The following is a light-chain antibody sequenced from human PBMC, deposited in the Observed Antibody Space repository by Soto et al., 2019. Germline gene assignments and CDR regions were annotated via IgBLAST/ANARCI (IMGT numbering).Light chain of an antibody. CDR2: DVS. CDR3: SSYTSSSTLYVV. J-gene: IGLJ2*01. CDR1: SSDVGGYNY. Sequence: QSVLTQPASVSGSPGQSITISCTGTSSDVGGYNYVSWYQQHPGKAPKLMIYDVSNRPSGVSNRFSGSKSGNTASQTISGLQAEDEADYYCSSYTSSSTLYVVFGGGTKLTVL. V-gene: IGLV2-14*01.